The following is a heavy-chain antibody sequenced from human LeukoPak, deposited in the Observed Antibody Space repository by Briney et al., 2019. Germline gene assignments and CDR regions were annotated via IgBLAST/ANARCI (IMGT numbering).Heavy chain of an antibody. J-gene: IGHJ6*02. CDR3: ARNFRYCSSTSCYAYYYGMDV. CDR1: GYTFTSYD. D-gene: IGHD2-2*01. CDR2: MNPNSGNT. Sequence: ASVKVSCKASGYTFTSYDINWVRQATGQGLEWMGWMNPNSGNTGYAQKFQGRVTMTRNTSISIAYMELSSLRSEDTAVYYCARNFRYCSSTSCYAYYYGMDVWGQGTTVTVSS. V-gene: IGHV1-8*01.